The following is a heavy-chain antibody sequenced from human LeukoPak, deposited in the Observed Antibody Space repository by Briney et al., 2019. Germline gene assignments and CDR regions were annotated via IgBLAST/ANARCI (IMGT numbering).Heavy chain of an antibody. D-gene: IGHD1-26*01. CDR3: ARGTGSLDY. Sequence: SQTLSLTCAISGDSASSKSASWNWIRQSPSRGLEWLGRTYSRSKWFNDYAVSVKSRITINPDTSKNLFSLHLTSVTPDDTAVYYCARGTGSLDYWGQGTLVTVSS. CDR1: GDSASSKSAS. V-gene: IGHV6-1*01. J-gene: IGHJ4*02. CDR2: TYSRSKWFN.